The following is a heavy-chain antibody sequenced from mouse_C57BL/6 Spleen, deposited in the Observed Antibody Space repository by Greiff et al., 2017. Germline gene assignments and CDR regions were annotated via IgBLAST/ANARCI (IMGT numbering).Heavy chain of an antibody. D-gene: IGHD1-1*01. Sequence: VKLVESGAELVRPGASVTLSCKASGYTFTDYEMHWVKQTPVHGLEWIGAIDPETGGTAYNQKFKGKAILTADKSSSTAYMELRSLTSEDSAVYYCTRGSSYLYWYFDVWGTGTTVTVSS. CDR3: TRGSSYLYWYFDV. CDR2: IDPETGGT. CDR1: GYTFTDYE. J-gene: IGHJ1*03. V-gene: IGHV1-15*01.